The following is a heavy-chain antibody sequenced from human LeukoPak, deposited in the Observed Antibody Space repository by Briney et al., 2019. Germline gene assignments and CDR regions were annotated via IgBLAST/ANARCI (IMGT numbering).Heavy chain of an antibody. CDR2: IKSKTDGGTT. CDR1: VFTLSNAW. V-gene: IGHV3-15*01. J-gene: IGHJ6*03. CDR3: TGPLYYYYYMDV. Sequence: GGALRLSRAASVFTLSNAWMSWVRQAPGKGVEWVGRIKSKTDGGTTDYAAPVKGRFTISRDDSKNTLYLQMNSLKTEDTAVYYCTGPLYYYYYMDVWGKGTTVTVSS.